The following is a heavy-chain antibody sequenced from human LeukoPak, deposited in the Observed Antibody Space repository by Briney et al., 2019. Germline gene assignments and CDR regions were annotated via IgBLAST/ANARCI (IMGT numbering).Heavy chain of an antibody. D-gene: IGHD2-2*02. J-gene: IGHJ4*02. CDR1: GFTFNSYS. CDR3: ATSSAYYCSSTSCYMGY. Sequence: GGSLRLSCAASGFTFNSYSMNWVRQTPGKGLEWVSSISSSSGYINYADSVKGRFTVSRDNAKNSLYLQMNSLRAEDTAVYYCATSSAYYCSSTSCYMGYWGQGTLVTVSS. V-gene: IGHV3-21*01. CDR2: ISSSSGYI.